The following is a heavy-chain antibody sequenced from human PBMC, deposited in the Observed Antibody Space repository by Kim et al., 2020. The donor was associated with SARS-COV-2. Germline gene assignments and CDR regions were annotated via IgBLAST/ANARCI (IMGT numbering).Heavy chain of an antibody. J-gene: IGHJ6*03. CDR3: AKDRREWLSYYYYYYMDV. Sequence: GGSLRLSCAASGFTFGDYAMHWVRQAPGKGLEWVSGISWNSGNIGYADSVKGRFTISRDNAKNSLYLQMNSLRAEDTALYYCAKDRREWLSYYYYYYMDVWGKGTTVTVSS. D-gene: IGHD3-3*01. CDR1: GFTFGDYA. V-gene: IGHV3-9*01. CDR2: ISWNSGNI.